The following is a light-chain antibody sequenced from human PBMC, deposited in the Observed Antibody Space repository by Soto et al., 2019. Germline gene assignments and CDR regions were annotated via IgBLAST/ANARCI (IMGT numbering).Light chain of an antibody. CDR2: AAS. CDR3: QQSYTTPLT. J-gene: IGKJ4*01. Sequence: DIQMTQSPSSLSASIGDRVTIPCRASQTISTYLNWYQQKPVKAPKLLIYAASNLQRGVPSRFSGSGSGTDFTLTISSLQPEDFATYYCQQSYTTPLTFGGGTKVEI. V-gene: IGKV1-39*01. CDR1: QTISTY.